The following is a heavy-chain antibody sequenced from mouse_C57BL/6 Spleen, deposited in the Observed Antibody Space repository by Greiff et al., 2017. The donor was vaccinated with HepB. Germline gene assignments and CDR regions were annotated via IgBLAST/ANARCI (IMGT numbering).Heavy chain of an antibody. J-gene: IGHJ1*03. CDR3: ARSGYYGSWYFEG. D-gene: IGHD1-1*01. Sequence: QVQLQQPGAELVKPGASVKLSCKASGYTFTSYWMHWVKQRPGQGLEWIGMIHPNSGSTNYNEKFKSKATLTVDKSSSTAYMQLSSLTSEDSAVYYCARSGYYGSWYFEGWGTGTTVTVSS. CDR1: GYTFTSYW. CDR2: IHPNSGST. V-gene: IGHV1-64*01.